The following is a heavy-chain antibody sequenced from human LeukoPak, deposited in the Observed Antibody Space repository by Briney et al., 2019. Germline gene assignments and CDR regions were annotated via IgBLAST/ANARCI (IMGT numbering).Heavy chain of an antibody. D-gene: IGHD3-10*01. CDR2: IYYSGST. Sequence: PSEILSLTCTVSGGSIRSSYYYWGWIRQPPGKGLEWIGSIYYSGSTYYNPSLKSRVTISVDTSKNQFSLKLSSVTAADTAVYYCARSPGMGVDYWGQGTLVTVSS. J-gene: IGHJ4*02. V-gene: IGHV4-39*01. CDR3: ARSPGMGVDY. CDR1: GGSIRSSYYY.